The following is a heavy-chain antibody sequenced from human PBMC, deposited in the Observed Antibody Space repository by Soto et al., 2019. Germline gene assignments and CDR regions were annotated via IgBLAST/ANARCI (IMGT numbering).Heavy chain of an antibody. J-gene: IGHJ6*02. CDR3: ARGGRIVDTGIGYYYYHAMDV. Sequence: ASVKGSWKAAGYTFTSYYIHWVRQAPGQGLEWMGIFNPTGDTASYAQKLQGRVTMTRDTSTGTAYMELGSLRSEDTAVYYCARGGRIVDTGIGYYYYHAMDVWGQGTTVTVSS. CDR2: FNPTGDTA. V-gene: IGHV1-46*01. D-gene: IGHD5-18*01. CDR1: GYTFTSYY.